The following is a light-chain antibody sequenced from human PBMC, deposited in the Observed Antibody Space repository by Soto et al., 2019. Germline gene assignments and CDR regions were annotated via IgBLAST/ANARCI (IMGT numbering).Light chain of an antibody. Sequence: QSALTQPASVSGSPGQSITISCTGNGSDVGGYNYVSWYQQHPGKAPKLMIYDVSNRPSGVSNRFSGSKSGNTASLTISGLQAEDEADYYCSSYTSSSTLFGGGTKLTVL. CDR1: GSDVGGYNY. CDR2: DVS. J-gene: IGLJ2*01. V-gene: IGLV2-14*01. CDR3: SSYTSSSTL.